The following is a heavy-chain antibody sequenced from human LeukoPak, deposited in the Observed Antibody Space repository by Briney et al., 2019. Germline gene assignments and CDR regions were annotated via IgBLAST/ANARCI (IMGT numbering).Heavy chain of an antibody. CDR2: IYYSGST. J-gene: IGHJ3*02. CDR3: ASITMVRGPYDAFDI. CDR1: GGSISSYY. D-gene: IGHD3-10*01. V-gene: IGHV4-59*01. Sequence: PSETLSLTCTVSGGSISSYYWSWIRQPPGKGLEWIGYIYYSGSTNYNPSLKSRVTISVDTSKNQFSLKLSSVTAADTAVYYCASITMVRGPYDAFDIWGQGTMVTVSS.